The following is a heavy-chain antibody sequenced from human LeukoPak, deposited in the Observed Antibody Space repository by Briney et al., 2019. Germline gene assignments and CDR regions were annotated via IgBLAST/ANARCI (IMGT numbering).Heavy chain of an antibody. CDR2: INHSGST. J-gene: IGHJ4*02. CDR1: GGSFSGYY. Sequence: SKTLSLTCAVYGGSFSGYYWSWIRQPPGKGLEWIGEINHSGSTNYNPSLKSRVTISVDTSKNQFSLKLSSVTAADTAVYYCAREATTEYFDYWGQGTLVTVSS. D-gene: IGHD5-12*01. CDR3: AREATTEYFDY. V-gene: IGHV4-34*01.